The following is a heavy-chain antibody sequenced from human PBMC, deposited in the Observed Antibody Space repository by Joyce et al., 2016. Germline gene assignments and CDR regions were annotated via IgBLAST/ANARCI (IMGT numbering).Heavy chain of an antibody. CDR2: IKQDGSEK. CDR3: AGGGGYLIED. D-gene: IGHD2-15*01. CDR1: GFTFSSYW. Sequence: EVQLVESGGGLVQPGGSLRLSCAASGFTFSSYWMNWVRQAPGKGLEWVAIIKQDGSEKDYVDSVKGRFTISRDNTMNSLYLQMDSLRAEDTAMYYCAGGGGYLIEDWGQGTLVTVSS. V-gene: IGHV3-7*03. J-gene: IGHJ4*02.